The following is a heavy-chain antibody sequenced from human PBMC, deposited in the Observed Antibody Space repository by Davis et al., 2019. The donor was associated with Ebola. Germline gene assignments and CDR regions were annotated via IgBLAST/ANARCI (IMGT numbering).Heavy chain of an antibody. D-gene: IGHD1-26*01. V-gene: IGHV1-2*02. CDR1: GYTFTSYY. Sequence: ASVKVSCKASGYTFTSYYMHWVRQAPGQGLEWMGWINPISGGTNFVQKFQGRVTLTRDTSISIVYMELNRMRSDDTAVYYCARDLYSGSPSNYFDYWGQGTLVTVSS. CDR2: INPISGGT. CDR3: ARDLYSGSPSNYFDY. J-gene: IGHJ4*02.